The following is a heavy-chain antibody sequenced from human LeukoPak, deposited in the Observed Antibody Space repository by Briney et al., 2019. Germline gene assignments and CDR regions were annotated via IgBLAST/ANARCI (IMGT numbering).Heavy chain of an antibody. D-gene: IGHD1-1*01. CDR3: ARRVTTSGNFFDN. Sequence: SQTLSLTCAVSGGSISSGGYSWSWIRQPPGKGLEWIGYIYHSGSTYYNPSLKSRVTISVDTSRNQFSLKLTSVTAADTDVYYCARRVTTSGNFFDNWGPGTLVTVS. CDR2: IYHSGST. CDR1: GGSISSGGYS. J-gene: IGHJ4*02. V-gene: IGHV4-30-2*05.